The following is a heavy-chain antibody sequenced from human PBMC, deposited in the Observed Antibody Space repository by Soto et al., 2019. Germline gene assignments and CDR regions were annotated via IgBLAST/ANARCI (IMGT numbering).Heavy chain of an antibody. V-gene: IGHV4-39*01. CDR1: GGSISSSSYY. D-gene: IGHD6-6*01. CDR3: ARPNGEEQLVRTFWFDP. J-gene: IGHJ5*02. Sequence: SETLSLTCTVSGGSISSSSYYWGWIRQPPGKGLEWIGSIYYSGSTYYNPSLKSRVTISVDTSKNQFSLKLSSVTAADTAVYYCARPNGEEQLVRTFWFDPWGQGTLVTVSS. CDR2: IYYSGST.